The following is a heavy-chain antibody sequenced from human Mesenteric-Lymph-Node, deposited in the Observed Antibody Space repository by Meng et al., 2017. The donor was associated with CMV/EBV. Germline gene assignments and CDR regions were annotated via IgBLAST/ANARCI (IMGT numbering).Heavy chain of an antibody. J-gene: IGHJ2*01. CDR1: GFSFSSYA. D-gene: IGHD1-26*01. CDR2: ISSREGST. CDR3: ARVVGDTPYWYFDL. Sequence: SGFSFSSYAMHWVRKAPGKGLRYVSAISSREGSTYYANSVKGRFTISRDNSKNTLYLQMGSLRAEDMAVYYCARVVGDTPYWYFDLWGRGTLVTVSS. V-gene: IGHV3-64*01.